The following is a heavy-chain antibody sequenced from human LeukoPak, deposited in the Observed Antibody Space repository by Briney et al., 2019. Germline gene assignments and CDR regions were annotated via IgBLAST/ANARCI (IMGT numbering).Heavy chain of an antibody. CDR3: VRDAPEWEIPSDY. CDR1: GFTFSNYW. D-gene: IGHD1-26*01. CDR2: INTDGSST. J-gene: IGHJ4*02. V-gene: IGHV3-74*01. Sequence: GGSLRLSCTASGFTFSNYWMHWVRQAPGKGLVWVSHINTDGSSTSYADSVKGRFTIPRDNAKNTLYLQMNSLRAEDTAVYYCVRDAPEWEIPSDYWGQGTLVTVSS.